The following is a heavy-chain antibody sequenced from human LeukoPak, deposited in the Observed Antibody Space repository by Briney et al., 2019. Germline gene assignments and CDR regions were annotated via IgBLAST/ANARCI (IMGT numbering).Heavy chain of an antibody. Sequence: ASVKVSCKVSGYTLTELSMHWVRQAPGKGLEWMGGFDPEDGETIYAQKLQGRVTMTEDTSTDTAYMELSSLRSEDTAVYYCATDKGGYYNWFDPWGQGTLVTVSS. CDR1: GYTLTELS. D-gene: IGHD3-22*01. CDR2: FDPEDGET. J-gene: IGHJ5*02. CDR3: ATDKGGYYNWFDP. V-gene: IGHV1-24*01.